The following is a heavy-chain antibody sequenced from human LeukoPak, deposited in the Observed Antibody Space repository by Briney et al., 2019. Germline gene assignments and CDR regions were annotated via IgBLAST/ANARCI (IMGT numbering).Heavy chain of an antibody. CDR1: GGSISSSSYY. J-gene: IGHJ4*02. V-gene: IGHV4-39*07. D-gene: IGHD4/OR15-4a*01. CDR3: ARDENGGNYD. Sequence: PSETLSLTCTVSGGSISSSSYYWGWIRQPPGKGLEWIGSIYYSGSTYYNPSLKSRVTISVDTSKNQFSLKLSSVTAADTAVYYCARDENGGNYDWGQGTLVTVSS. CDR2: IYYSGST.